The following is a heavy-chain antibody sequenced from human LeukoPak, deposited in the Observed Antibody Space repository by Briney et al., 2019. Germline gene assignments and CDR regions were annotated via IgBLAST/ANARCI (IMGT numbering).Heavy chain of an antibody. CDR1: GDTFSSYA. D-gene: IGHD4-17*01. CDR2: IIPIFGTA. J-gene: IGHJ4*02. V-gene: IGHV1-69*13. Sequence: GASVKVSCKASGDTFSSYAISWERQAPGQGLEWMGGIIPIFGTANYAQKFQGRVTITADESTSTAYMELSSLRSEDTAVYYCATARLSYGDGPGYFDYWGQGTLVTVSS. CDR3: ATARLSYGDGPGYFDY.